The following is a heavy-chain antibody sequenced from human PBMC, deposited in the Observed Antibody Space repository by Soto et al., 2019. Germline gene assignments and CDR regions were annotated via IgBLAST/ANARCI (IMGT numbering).Heavy chain of an antibody. D-gene: IGHD1-26*01. J-gene: IGHJ5*02. V-gene: IGHV1-69*01. Sequence: QVQLVQSGAEVKKPGSSVKVSCKASGGTFSSYAISWVRQAPGQGLEWMGGIIPIFGTANYAQKFQGRVTITAGEATSTAYMELSSQRSEDTAAYYYPSGLYSGSYHWGQGTLVTVSS. CDR2: IIPIFGTA. CDR1: GGTFSSYA. CDR3: PSGLYSGSYH.